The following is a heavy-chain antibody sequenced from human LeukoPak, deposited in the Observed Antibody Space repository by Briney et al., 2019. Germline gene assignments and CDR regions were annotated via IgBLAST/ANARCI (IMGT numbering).Heavy chain of an antibody. CDR2: IIPIFGIA. CDR3: ARDQEMAQGGY. Sequence: AASVKVSCKASGGTFSSYAISWVRQAPGQGLEWMGSIIPIFGIANYAQKFQGRVTITADKSTSTAYMELSSLRSEDTAVYYCARDQEMAQGGYWGQGTLVTVSS. J-gene: IGHJ4*02. CDR1: GGTFSSYA. V-gene: IGHV1-69*04. D-gene: IGHD5-24*01.